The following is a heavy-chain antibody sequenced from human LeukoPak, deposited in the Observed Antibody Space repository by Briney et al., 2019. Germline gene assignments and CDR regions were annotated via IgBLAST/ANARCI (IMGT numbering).Heavy chain of an antibody. J-gene: IGHJ6*02. CDR1: GGSISDSSYY. V-gene: IGHV4-39*01. CDR2: IYYSGST. CDR3: ARQVGCSSNSCYYYGMDV. Sequence: SETLSLTCTVSGGSISDSSYYWAWIRRPPGKGLEWIGTIYYSGSTYSNPSLKSRVTMSVDTSKSQFSLKLSSVTAADTAEYYCARQVGCSSNSCYYYGMDVWGQGTTVTVSS. D-gene: IGHD2-2*01.